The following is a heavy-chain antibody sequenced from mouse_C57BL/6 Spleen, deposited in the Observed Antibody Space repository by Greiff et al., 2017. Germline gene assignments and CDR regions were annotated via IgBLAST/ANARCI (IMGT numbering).Heavy chain of an antibody. CDR3: ERYYEDYAMDY. Sequence: VQLQQSGPELVKPGASVKISCKASGYAFSSSWMHWVKQRPGKGLEWIGRIYPGDGDTNYNGKFKGTATLTADKSSSTAYMQLSSLTSEDSAVYFCERYYEDYAMDYWGQGTSVTVAS. V-gene: IGHV1-82*01. CDR1: GYAFSSSW. J-gene: IGHJ4*01. D-gene: IGHD1-1*01. CDR2: IYPGDGDT.